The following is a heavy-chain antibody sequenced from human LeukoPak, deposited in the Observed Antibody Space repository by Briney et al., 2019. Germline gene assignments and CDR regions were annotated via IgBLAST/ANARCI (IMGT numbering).Heavy chain of an antibody. CDR2: IYYSGST. Sequence: SETLSLTCTVSGGSISSYYWSWIRQPPGKGLEWIGSIYYSGSTYYNPSLKSRVTISVDTSKNQFSLKLSSVTAADTAVYYCARMITMIVVVHDAFDIWGQGTMVTVSS. V-gene: IGHV4-39*01. CDR1: GGSISSYY. CDR3: ARMITMIVVVHDAFDI. J-gene: IGHJ3*02. D-gene: IGHD3-22*01.